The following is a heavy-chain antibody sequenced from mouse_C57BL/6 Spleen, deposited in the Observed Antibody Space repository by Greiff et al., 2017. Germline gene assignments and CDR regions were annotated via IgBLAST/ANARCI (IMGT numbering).Heavy chain of an antibody. CDR2: IDPSDRYT. Sequence: QVQLQQPGAELVKPGASVKLSCKASGYTFTSYWMQWVNQRPGKGLEWLGEIDPSDRYTNYNQKFKGKATLTVDTSSSTAYMQLSSLTSEYSAVYYCATYGNYEAMDYWGQGTSVTVSS. V-gene: IGHV1-50*01. J-gene: IGHJ4*01. CDR3: ATYGNYEAMDY. CDR1: GYTFTSYW. D-gene: IGHD2-1*01.